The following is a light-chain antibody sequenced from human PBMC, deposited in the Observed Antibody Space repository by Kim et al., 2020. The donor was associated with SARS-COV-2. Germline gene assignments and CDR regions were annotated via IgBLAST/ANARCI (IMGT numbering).Light chain of an antibody. CDR3: QKYNNVPRT. Sequence: AAGGSLASSSSGARGGTGDYLAWYQHKPGQPPNLLISGASTLQPGVPSRFSGSRSGTHFTLTISSLQPEDVATYYCQKYNNVPRTFGGGTKVDIK. V-gene: IGKV1-27*01. CDR1: GGTGDY. J-gene: IGKJ4*01. CDR2: GAS.